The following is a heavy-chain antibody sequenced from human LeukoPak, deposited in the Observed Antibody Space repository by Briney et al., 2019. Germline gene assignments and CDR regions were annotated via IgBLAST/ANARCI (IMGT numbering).Heavy chain of an antibody. D-gene: IGHD2-2*01. CDR2: MYTSVNA. V-gene: IGHV4-4*07. J-gene: IGHJ5*02. CDR1: GDSISTYY. CDR3: ARGVLFSAVVVPAANWFDP. Sequence: PSETLSLTCSVSGDSISTYYWSWIRQPAGQGLEWIGRMYTSVNANYDPSLRSRVTMSVDTSKNQFSLRLTSVTAADTAVYYCARGVLFSAVVVPAANWFDPWGQGTLVTVSS.